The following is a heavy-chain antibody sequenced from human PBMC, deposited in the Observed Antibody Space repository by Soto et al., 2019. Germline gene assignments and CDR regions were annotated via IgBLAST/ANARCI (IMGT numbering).Heavy chain of an antibody. CDR1: GYSFTDYH. Sequence: GASVKVSCKASGYSFTDYHIHWVRQAPGQGLEWLGRINPKSGGTSTAQKFQGWVTMTTDTSISTASMELTRLTSDDTAIYYCAAELYSGGRCCSFDIWGQGTMVTVSS. V-gene: IGHV1-2*04. D-gene: IGHD2-15*01. J-gene: IGHJ3*02. CDR3: AAELYSGGRCCSFDI. CDR2: INPKSGGT.